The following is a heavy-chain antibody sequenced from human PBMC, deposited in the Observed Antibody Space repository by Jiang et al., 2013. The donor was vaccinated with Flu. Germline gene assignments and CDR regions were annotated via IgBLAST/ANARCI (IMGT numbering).Heavy chain of an antibody. J-gene: IGHJ3*02. V-gene: IGHV3-23*01. Sequence: EWVSAISGSGGSTYYADSVKGRFTISRDNSKNTLYLQMNSLRAEDTAVYYCAKLMLPIPPLFDWLGAAFDIWGQGTMVTVSS. CDR2: ISGSGGST. D-gene: IGHD3-9*01. CDR3: AKLMLPIPPLFDWLGAAFDI.